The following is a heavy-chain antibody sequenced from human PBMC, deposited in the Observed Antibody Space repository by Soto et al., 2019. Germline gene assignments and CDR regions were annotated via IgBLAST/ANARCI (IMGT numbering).Heavy chain of an antibody. Sequence: EVQLLESGGGLVQPGGSLRLSCAASGFTFSSYAMSWVRQAPGKGLEWVSAISGSGGSTYYADSVKGRFTISRDNSKNPLYLQMNILRAEDTAVYYCAKGLLIRGYDYYFDYWRQGTLVTFS. CDR1: GFTFSSYA. V-gene: IGHV3-23*01. D-gene: IGHD5-12*01. CDR2: ISGSGGST. CDR3: AKGLLIRGYDYYFDY. J-gene: IGHJ4*02.